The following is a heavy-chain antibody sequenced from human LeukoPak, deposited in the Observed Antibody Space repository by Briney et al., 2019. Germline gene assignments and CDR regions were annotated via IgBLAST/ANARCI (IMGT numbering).Heavy chain of an antibody. D-gene: IGHD6-19*01. V-gene: IGHV4-4*02. Sequence: PSETLSLTCAVYGGSISSRNWWTCVRQPPGKGLEWIGEIYHSGSTNYNPSLKSRVTISVDKSKNQFSLKLSSVTAADTAVYYCARGPLAGPFDYRGQGTLVTVSS. CDR1: GGSISSRNW. J-gene: IGHJ4*02. CDR2: IYHSGST. CDR3: ARGPLAGPFDY.